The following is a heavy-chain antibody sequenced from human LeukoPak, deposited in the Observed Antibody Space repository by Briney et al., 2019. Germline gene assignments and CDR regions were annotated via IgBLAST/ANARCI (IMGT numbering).Heavy chain of an antibody. D-gene: IGHD4-23*01. CDR1: GYTFTSYD. J-gene: IGHJ3*02. V-gene: IGHV1-8*01. Sequence: ASVKVSCKASGYTFTSYDINWVRRATGQGLEWMGWMNPNSGNTGYAQKFQGRVSMTRNTSISTAYMELSSLRSEDTAVYYCARVPTTTVVNAFDIWGQGTMVTVSS. CDR2: MNPNSGNT. CDR3: ARVPTTTVVNAFDI.